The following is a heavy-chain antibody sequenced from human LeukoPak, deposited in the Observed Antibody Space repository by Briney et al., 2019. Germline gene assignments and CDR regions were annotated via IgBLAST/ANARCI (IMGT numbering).Heavy chain of an antibody. J-gene: IGHJ4*02. D-gene: IGHD4-17*01. V-gene: IGHV4-59*01. Sequence: SETLSLTCTVSGGSISSYYWSWIRQPPGKGLEWIGYIYYSGSTNYNPSLKSRVTISVDTSKTQFSLKLSSVPAADTAVYYCARPPISGDYVFDYWGQGTLVTVSS. CDR2: IYYSGST. CDR1: GGSISSYY. CDR3: ARPPISGDYVFDY.